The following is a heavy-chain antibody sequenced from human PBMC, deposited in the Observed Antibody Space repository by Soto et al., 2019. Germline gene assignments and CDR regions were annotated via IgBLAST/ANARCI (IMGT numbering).Heavy chain of an antibody. J-gene: IGHJ5*02. D-gene: IGHD6-13*01. Sequence: SETLSLTCTVSGGSISGYYRSWIRQPPGRGLEWTGYIYYSGSTKYNPSLNSRVTMSVDTSKNQFSLKLSSVTAADTAVYYCAKHKTREQPMPGFHPWGQGPLVTASP. CDR1: GGSISGYY. V-gene: IGHV4-59*08. CDR3: AKHKTREQPMPGFHP. CDR2: IYYSGST.